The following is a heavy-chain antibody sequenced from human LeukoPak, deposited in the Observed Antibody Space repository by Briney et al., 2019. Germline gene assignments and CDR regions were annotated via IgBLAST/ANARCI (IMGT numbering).Heavy chain of an antibody. D-gene: IGHD2-2*01. J-gene: IGHJ6*03. Sequence: GGSLRLSCVSSGLTFSAYAMSWVRQAPGRGLEWVSGITSSGGSTYYADSVKGRFTISRDNSKNTLFLQMNGLRAEDTAVYYCAKWGGYCSSASCYYYYYMDVWGKGTTVTVSS. CDR2: ITSSGGST. V-gene: IGHV3-23*01. CDR3: AKWGGYCSSASCYYYYYMDV. CDR1: GLTFSAYA.